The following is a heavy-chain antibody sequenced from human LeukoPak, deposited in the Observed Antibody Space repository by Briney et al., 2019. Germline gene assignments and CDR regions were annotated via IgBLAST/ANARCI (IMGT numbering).Heavy chain of an antibody. V-gene: IGHV3-21*01. CDR2: ISSSGSYV. J-gene: IGHJ4*02. CDR1: GFTFSTYN. D-gene: IGHD1-26*01. CDR3: ARDPSRWELLNFDY. Sequence: GGSLRLSCTASGFTFSTYNMNWVRQAPGEGLEWVSSISSSGSYVYYADSLKGRFTVSRDNAKDSLYLQMNSLRAEDTAVYYCARDPSRWELLNFDYWGQGTLVTVSS.